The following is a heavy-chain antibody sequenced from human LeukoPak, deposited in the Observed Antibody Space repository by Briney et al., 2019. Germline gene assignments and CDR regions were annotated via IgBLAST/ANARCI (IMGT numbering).Heavy chain of an antibody. CDR3: ARRYYYNLGSFPFDF. V-gene: IGHV4-34*01. J-gene: IGHJ4*02. Sequence: SEAPSLTCAVSGGPFSGYFWSWIRQSSGKGLEWIGEIHNSGTTNYNPSLNSRVTISEDTSKNQFYLNLSSVTAADTAVYYCARRYYYNLGSFPFDFWGQGTLVTVSS. CDR1: GGPFSGYF. CDR2: IHNSGTT. D-gene: IGHD3-10*01.